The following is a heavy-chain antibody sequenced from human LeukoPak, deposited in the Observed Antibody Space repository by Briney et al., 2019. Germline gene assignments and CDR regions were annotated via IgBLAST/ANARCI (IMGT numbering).Heavy chain of an antibody. CDR1: GYTFTSYD. Sequence: ASVKVSCKASGYTFTSYDINWVRQATGQGLEWMGWMNPNSGNTGYAQKFQGRVTMTRDTSISTAYMELSRLRSDDTAVYYCARGYYDSSGYPGDAFDIWGQGTMVTVSS. J-gene: IGHJ3*02. CDR2: MNPNSGNT. CDR3: ARGYYDSSGYPGDAFDI. V-gene: IGHV1-8*01. D-gene: IGHD3-22*01.